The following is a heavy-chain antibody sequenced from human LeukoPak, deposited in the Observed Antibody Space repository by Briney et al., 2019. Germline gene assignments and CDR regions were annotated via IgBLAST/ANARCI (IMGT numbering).Heavy chain of an antibody. CDR3: ARDLIAGAEDRFDP. CDR1: GGSISSYY. D-gene: IGHD1-26*01. Sequence: SETLSLTCTVPGGSISSYYWSWIRQPAGKGLEWIGRIYTSGSTNYNPSLKSRVTMSVDTSKNQFSLKLSSVTAADTAVYYCARDLIAGAEDRFDPWGQGTLVTVSS. CDR2: IYTSGST. J-gene: IGHJ5*02. V-gene: IGHV4-4*07.